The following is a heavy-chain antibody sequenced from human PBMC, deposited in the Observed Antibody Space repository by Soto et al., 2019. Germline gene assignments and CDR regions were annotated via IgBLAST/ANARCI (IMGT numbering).Heavy chain of an antibody. CDR2: ISGSGGST. Sequence: VQLLESGGGLVQPGGSLRLSCAASGFTFSSYAMSWVRQAPGKGLEWVSAISGSGGSTYYADSVKGRFTISRDNSKNTLYLQMNSLRAEDTAVYYCAKDVGEGDIVVVPAATGNWFDPWGQGTLVTVSS. D-gene: IGHD2-2*01. V-gene: IGHV3-23*01. CDR1: GFTFSSYA. CDR3: AKDVGEGDIVVVPAATGNWFDP. J-gene: IGHJ5*02.